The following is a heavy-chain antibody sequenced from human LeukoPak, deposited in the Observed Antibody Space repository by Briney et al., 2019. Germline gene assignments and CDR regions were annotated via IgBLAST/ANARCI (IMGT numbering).Heavy chain of an antibody. D-gene: IGHD4-17*01. J-gene: IGHJ4*02. Sequence: PGGSLRLSCAASGFTFSAYEMIWVRQAPGKGLEWVSYISSSGNSIYYADSVKGRFTMSRDNAKNSLSLQMNSLRAEDTALYYCARAYGLYFDYWGQGILVTVSS. CDR1: GFTFSAYE. CDR3: ARAYGLYFDY. V-gene: IGHV3-48*03. CDR2: ISSSGNSI.